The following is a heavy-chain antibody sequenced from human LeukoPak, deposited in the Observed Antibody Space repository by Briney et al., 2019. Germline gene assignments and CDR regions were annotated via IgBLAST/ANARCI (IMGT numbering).Heavy chain of an antibody. CDR2: INPSGGST. Sequence: ASVKVSCKASGYTFTSYYMHWVRQAPGQGLEWMGIINPSGGSTSYAQKFQGRVTMTRDTSTSTVYMELSSLRSEDTAVYYCARGDLRGDYDFWSGSLGKDAFDIWGQGTMVTVSS. D-gene: IGHD3-3*01. CDR3: ARGDLRGDYDFWSGSLGKDAFDI. V-gene: IGHV1-46*01. J-gene: IGHJ3*02. CDR1: GYTFTSYY.